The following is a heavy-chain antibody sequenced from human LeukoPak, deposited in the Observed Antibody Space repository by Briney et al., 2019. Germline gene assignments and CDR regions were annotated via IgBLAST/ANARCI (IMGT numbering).Heavy chain of an antibody. Sequence: ASVKVSCKASGYTLTGYYMHWVRQAPGQGLEWMGRINPNSGGTNYAQKFQGRVTMTRDTSISTAYMELSRLTSDDTAVYYCARDSSYGYYYMGVWGKGTTVTVSS. J-gene: IGHJ6*03. CDR2: INPNSGGT. CDR3: ARDSSYGYYYMGV. CDR1: GYTLTGYY. D-gene: IGHD5-18*01. V-gene: IGHV1-2*06.